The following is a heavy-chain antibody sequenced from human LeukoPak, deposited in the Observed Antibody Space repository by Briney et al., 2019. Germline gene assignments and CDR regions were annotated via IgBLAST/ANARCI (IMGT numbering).Heavy chain of an antibody. D-gene: IGHD2-8*01. CDR1: GYTFTSYG. CDR2: ISAYNGNT. CDR3: AREGYCTNGVCYSDY. Sequence: ASVKVSCKASGYTFTSYGISWVRQAPGQGLEWIGWISAYNGNTNYAKKLQGRVTMTTDTSTSTAYMELRSLRSDDTAVYYCAREGYCTNGVCYSDYWGQGTLVTVSS. V-gene: IGHV1-18*01. J-gene: IGHJ4*02.